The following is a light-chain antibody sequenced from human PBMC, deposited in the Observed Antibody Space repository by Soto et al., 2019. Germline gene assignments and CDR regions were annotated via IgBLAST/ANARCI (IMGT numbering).Light chain of an antibody. CDR2: KAS. Sequence: DIQMTQSPSTLSASVGDRVTITCRASQSISTWLAWYQQKAGKAPKLLIYKASSLESGVPSRFSGSGSGTEFTITISSLQPDDFATYYCQQYSRWWTFGQGTKVEIK. J-gene: IGKJ1*01. CDR1: QSISTW. CDR3: QQYSRWWT. V-gene: IGKV1-5*03.